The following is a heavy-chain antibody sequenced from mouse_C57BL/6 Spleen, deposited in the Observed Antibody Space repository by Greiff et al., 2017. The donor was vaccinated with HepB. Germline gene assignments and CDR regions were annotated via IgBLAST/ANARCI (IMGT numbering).Heavy chain of an antibody. Sequence: VQLQQSGAELVRPGASVKLSCTASGFNIKDDYMHWVKQRPVQGLEWIGWIDPENGDTEYASKFQGKATITADTSSNTAYLQLSSLTSEDTAVYYCTTDYGSSYFDYWGQGTTLTVSS. D-gene: IGHD1-1*01. V-gene: IGHV14-4*01. CDR3: TTDYGSSYFDY. CDR2: IDPENGDT. J-gene: IGHJ2*01. CDR1: GFNIKDDY.